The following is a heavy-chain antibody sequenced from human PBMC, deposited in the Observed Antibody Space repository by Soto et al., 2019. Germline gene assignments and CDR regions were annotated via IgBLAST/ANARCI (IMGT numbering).Heavy chain of an antibody. CDR1: GYTFTGHY. V-gene: IGHV1-2*02. Sequence: ASVKVSCKASGYTFTGHYIRWVRQAPEQGPEWMGEIGPESGATRYAQKFQGRVTMTMDMSITTVYMELSNLSPDDTAVYYCGRGRSGQIVVFYWAQGTPVTVSS. CDR2: IGPESGAT. D-gene: IGHD5-12*01. J-gene: IGHJ4*02. CDR3: GRGRSGQIVVFY.